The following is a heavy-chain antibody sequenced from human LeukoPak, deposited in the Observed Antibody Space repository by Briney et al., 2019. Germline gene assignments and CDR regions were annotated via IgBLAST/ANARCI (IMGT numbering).Heavy chain of an antibody. J-gene: IGHJ5*02. Sequence: ASVTVSCKASGYTFTGYYMHWVRQAPGQGLEGMGLINPSSGGTNFAQKFRGWVTMNRDTSISTAYMELSRLRSDDTAVYYCARASMVRGVIAKGDWFDPWGQETLVTVSS. CDR1: GYTFTGYY. CDR2: INPSSGGT. CDR3: ARASMVRGVIAKGDWFDP. D-gene: IGHD3-10*01. V-gene: IGHV1-2*04.